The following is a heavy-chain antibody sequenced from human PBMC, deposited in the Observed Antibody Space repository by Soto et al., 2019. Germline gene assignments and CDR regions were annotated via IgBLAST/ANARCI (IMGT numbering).Heavy chain of an antibody. V-gene: IGHV1-18*01. CDR1: GCTFSDYD. J-gene: IGHJ5*02. CDR2: ISVSNGNT. Sequence: SVKVSCKPSGCTFSDYDIAWVRQSPGQGLEWMGWISVSNGNTHYAQKLQDRVTMTTDPSASTADMELSSLRAEDTAVYYCVRRHVSATGIDWFDAWGQGTMVTDSS. D-gene: IGHD6-13*01. CDR3: VRRHVSATGIDWFDA.